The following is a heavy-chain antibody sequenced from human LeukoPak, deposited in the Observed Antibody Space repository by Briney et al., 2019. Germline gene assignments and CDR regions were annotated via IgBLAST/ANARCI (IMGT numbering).Heavy chain of an antibody. CDR3: ARDPGSSSFDY. Sequence: GGSLRLSCAASGFTFSTYWMTWVRQTPGKGLEFVANIDRDGSVKNYVGSVKGRFTISRDNAENSLYLQMNSLRADDTAMYYCARDPGSSSFDYWGQGSLVTASS. CDR2: IDRDGSVK. CDR1: GFTFSTYW. D-gene: IGHD6-13*01. J-gene: IGHJ4*02. V-gene: IGHV3-7*01.